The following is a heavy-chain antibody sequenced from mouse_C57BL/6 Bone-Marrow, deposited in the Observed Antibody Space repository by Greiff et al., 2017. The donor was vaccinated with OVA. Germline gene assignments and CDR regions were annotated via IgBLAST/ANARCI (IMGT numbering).Heavy chain of an antibody. V-gene: IGHV1-31*01. Sequence: EVQLQQSGPELVKPGASVKMSCKASCYSFTGYSMHWVKQSPGNILDWIGSISPYNGVSGYNQKFKGKATLTVDKSSRTAYMELRSLTSDDSAVDDYSRENYGNYCYYGGQGTTPTVS. CDR3: SRENYGNYCYY. CDR1: CYSFTGYS. D-gene: IGHD1-1*01. J-gene: IGHJ2*01. CDR2: ISPYNGVS.